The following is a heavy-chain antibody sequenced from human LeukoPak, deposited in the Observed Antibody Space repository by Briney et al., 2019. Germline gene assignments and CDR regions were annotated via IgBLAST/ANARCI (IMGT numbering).Heavy chain of an antibody. V-gene: IGHV4-61*01. Sequence: SETLSLTCTVSGGSVSSGSYYWSWIRQPPGKGLEWIGYIYYSGSTNYNPSLKSRVTISVDTSENQFSLKLSSVTAADTAVYYCARAWYSSSFFDYWGQGTLVTVSS. D-gene: IGHD6-6*01. CDR2: IYYSGST. CDR1: GGSVSSGSYY. J-gene: IGHJ4*02. CDR3: ARAWYSSSFFDY.